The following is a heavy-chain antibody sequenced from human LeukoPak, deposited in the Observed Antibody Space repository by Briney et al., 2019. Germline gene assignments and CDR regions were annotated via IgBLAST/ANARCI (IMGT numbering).Heavy chain of an antibody. V-gene: IGHV4-39*01. CDR3: ARQSWLQLIDY. Sequence: PSETLSLTCTVSGGSISSSSYYWGWIRQPPGKGLEWIGSIYYSGSTYYNPSLKSRVTISVDTSKNQFSLKLSSVTAADTAVYYCARQSWLQLIDYWGQGTLVTVSS. CDR1: GGSISSSSYY. D-gene: IGHD5-24*01. J-gene: IGHJ4*02. CDR2: IYYSGST.